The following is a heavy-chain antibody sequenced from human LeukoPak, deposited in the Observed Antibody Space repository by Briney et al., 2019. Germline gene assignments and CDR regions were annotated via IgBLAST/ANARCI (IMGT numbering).Heavy chain of an antibody. CDR2: ISSSGSTI. CDR1: GFTFSSYS. CDR3: AKVGPRDYYYYMDV. Sequence: GGSLRLSCAASGFTFSSYSMNWVRQAPGKGLEWVSYISSSGSTIYYADSVKGRFTISRDNAKNSLYLQMNSLRAEDTAVYYCAKVGPRDYYYYMDVWGKGTTVTISS. J-gene: IGHJ6*03. V-gene: IGHV3-48*04.